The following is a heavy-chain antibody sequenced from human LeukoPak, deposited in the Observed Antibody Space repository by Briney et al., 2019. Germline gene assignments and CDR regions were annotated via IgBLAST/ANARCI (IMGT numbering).Heavy chain of an antibody. CDR2: IRYDGSNK. J-gene: IGHJ4*02. V-gene: IGHV3-30*02. Sequence: PGGALRLSCAASGFTFSSYGMHWVRQAPGKGLEWVAFIRYDGSNKYYADSVKGRFTISRDNSKNTLYLQTNSLRAEDTAVYYCYSSGWYGSLFDYWGQGTLVTVSS. D-gene: IGHD6-19*01. CDR1: GFTFSSYG. CDR3: YSSGWYGSLFDY.